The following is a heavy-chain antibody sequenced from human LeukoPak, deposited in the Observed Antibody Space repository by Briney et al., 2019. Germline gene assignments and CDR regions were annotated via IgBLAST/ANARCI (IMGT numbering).Heavy chain of an antibody. CDR3: ARDSGPWLQKENWFDP. V-gene: IGHV4-31*03. Sequence: PSETLSLTCTVSGGSISSGGYYWSWIRQHPGKGLEWIGYIYYSGSTYYNPSLKSRVTISVDTSKNQFSLKLSSVTAADTAVYYCARDSGPWLQKENWFDPWGQGTLVTVSS. CDR1: GGSISSGGYY. CDR2: IYYSGST. J-gene: IGHJ5*02. D-gene: IGHD5-24*01.